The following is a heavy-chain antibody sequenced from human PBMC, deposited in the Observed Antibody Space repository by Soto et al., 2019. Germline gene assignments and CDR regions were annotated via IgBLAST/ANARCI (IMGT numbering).Heavy chain of an antibody. J-gene: IGHJ3*02. V-gene: IGHV3-33*01. D-gene: IGHD6-13*01. CDR2: IWYDGSNK. CDR1: GFTFSSYG. Sequence: GGSLRLSCAASGFTFSSYGMHWVRQAPGKGLEWVAVIWYDGSNKYYADSVKGRFTISRDNSKNTLYLQMNSLRAEDTAGYYCARDEAAAGTGNAFDIWGQGTMVTVSS. CDR3: ARDEAAAGTGNAFDI.